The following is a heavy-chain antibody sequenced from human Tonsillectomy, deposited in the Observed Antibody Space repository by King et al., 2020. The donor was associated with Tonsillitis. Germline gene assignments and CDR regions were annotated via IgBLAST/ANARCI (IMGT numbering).Heavy chain of an antibody. V-gene: IGHV4-39*01. Sequence: LQLQESGPGLVKPSETLSLTCNVSGGSISSTSSFWGWIRQPPGKGLAWIGKIYYYSGSTYYTPSLKSLVTISVDTSKNQFSLKLSSLTAADTAVYYCARLPAYSSSSFVFDIWGQGTMVTVSS. CDR1: GGSISSTSSF. CDR3: ARLPAYSSSSFVFDI. CDR2: IYYYSGST. J-gene: IGHJ3*02. D-gene: IGHD6-6*01.